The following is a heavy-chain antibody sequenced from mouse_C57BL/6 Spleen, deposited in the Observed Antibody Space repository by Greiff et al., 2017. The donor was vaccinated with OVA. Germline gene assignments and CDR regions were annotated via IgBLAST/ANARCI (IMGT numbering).Heavy chain of an antibody. J-gene: IGHJ4*01. V-gene: IGHV1-69*01. Sequence: QVQLQQPGAELVMPGASVKLSCKASGYTFTSYWMHWVKQRPGQGLEWIGEIDPSDSYTNYNQKFKGKSTLTVDKSSSTAYMQLSSLTSEDSAVYDCAITTVVATGDYYAMDDWGKGTSVTVSS. CDR2: IDPSDSYT. CDR3: AITTVVATGDYYAMDD. CDR1: GYTFTSYW. D-gene: IGHD1-1*01.